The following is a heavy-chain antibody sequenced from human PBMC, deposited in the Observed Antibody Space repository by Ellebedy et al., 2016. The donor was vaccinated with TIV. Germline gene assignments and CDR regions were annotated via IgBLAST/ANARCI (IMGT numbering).Heavy chain of an antibody. CDR3: ARDSPTGRGNDY. D-gene: IGHD3-10*01. V-gene: IGHV3-21*01. Sequence: ESLKISCAASGFSFSSYGMNWFRRAPGKGLEWVSSVSTTSTYIYYADSLEGRFTISRDNARNSLYLQMNSLRAEDTAVYYCARDSPTGRGNDYWGQGTLVTVSS. CDR1: GFSFSSYG. J-gene: IGHJ4*02. CDR2: VSTTSTYI.